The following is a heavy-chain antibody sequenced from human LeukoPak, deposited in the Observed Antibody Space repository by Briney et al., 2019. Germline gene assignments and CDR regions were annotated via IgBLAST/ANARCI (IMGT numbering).Heavy chain of an antibody. Sequence: PSETLSLTCTVSGGSISSYYWSWIRQPPGKGLEWIGYIYYSGSTNYNPSLKSRVTISVDTSKNQFSLKLTSVTAADTAVYYCASSYGAANWYFDLWGRGILVTVSS. D-gene: IGHD4-17*01. CDR2: IYYSGST. CDR1: GGSISSYY. CDR3: ASSYGAANWYFDL. J-gene: IGHJ2*01. V-gene: IGHV4-59*12.